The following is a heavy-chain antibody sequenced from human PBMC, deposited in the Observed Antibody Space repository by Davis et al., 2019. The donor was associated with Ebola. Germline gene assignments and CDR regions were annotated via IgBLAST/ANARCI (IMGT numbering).Heavy chain of an antibody. CDR2: ISYDGSNK. D-gene: IGHD4-17*01. Sequence: GGSLRLSCAASGFTFSTYGMHWVRQAPGKGLEWVAVISYDGSNKYYADSVKGRFTISRDNSKNTLYLQMNSLRAEDTAVYYCAKELWARDLGDLFYYYYGMDVWGQGTTVTVSS. CDR1: GFTFSTYG. CDR3: AKELWARDLGDLFYYYYGMDV. V-gene: IGHV3-30*18. J-gene: IGHJ6*02.